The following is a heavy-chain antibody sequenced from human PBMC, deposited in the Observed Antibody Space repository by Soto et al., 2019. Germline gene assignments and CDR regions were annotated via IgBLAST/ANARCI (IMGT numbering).Heavy chain of an antibody. J-gene: IGHJ4*02. CDR1: GFTFAIHS. CDR2: INGSSSTM. D-gene: IGHD2-15*01. Sequence: EVQLVESGGGLVQRGGSLRLSCAASGFTFAIHSMNWVRQAPGKGLEWISYINGSSSTMYYADSVKGRFIISRDYADSSLYLQMNSLRDADTAVYYCARGDRFRCSGDRCFSDGLFLSWGQGTLVTVSS. CDR3: ARGDRFRCSGDRCFSDGLFLS. V-gene: IGHV3-48*02.